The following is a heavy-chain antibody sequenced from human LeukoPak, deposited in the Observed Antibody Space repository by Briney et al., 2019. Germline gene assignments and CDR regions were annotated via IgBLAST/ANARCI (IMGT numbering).Heavy chain of an antibody. Sequence: SETLSLTCTVSGGSISSYYWSWIRQPPGKGLEWIGYIYYSGSTNYNPSLKSRVTISVDTSKNQFSLKLSSETAADTAVYYCARDRYGGNSDYWGQGTLVTVSS. CDR1: GGSISSYY. CDR2: IYYSGST. CDR3: ARDRYGGNSDY. V-gene: IGHV4-59*01. D-gene: IGHD4-23*01. J-gene: IGHJ4*02.